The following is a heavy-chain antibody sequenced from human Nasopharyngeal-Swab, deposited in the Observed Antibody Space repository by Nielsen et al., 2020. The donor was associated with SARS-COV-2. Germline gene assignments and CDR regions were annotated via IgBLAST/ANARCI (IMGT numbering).Heavy chain of an antibody. V-gene: IGHV4-34*01. CDR3: ASPTTLGYYYGMDV. Sequence: WIRQPPGKGLEWIGEIKHSGSTKYNPSHKSRVTISEDTSKNQFSLKLSTVTAADTAVDYCASPTTLGYYYGMDVWGQGTTVTVSS. CDR2: IKHSGST. J-gene: IGHJ6*02. D-gene: IGHD1-14*01.